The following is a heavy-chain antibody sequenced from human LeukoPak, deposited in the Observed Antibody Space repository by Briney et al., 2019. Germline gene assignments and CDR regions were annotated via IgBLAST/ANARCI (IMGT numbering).Heavy chain of an antibody. CDR2: ISYDGSNK. D-gene: IGHD3-10*01. J-gene: IGHJ4*02. CDR1: GFTFSSYA. Sequence: PGGSLRLSCAASGFTFSSYAMHWVRQAPGKGLEWVAVISYDGSNKYYADSVKGRFTISRDNSKNTLYLQMNSLRAEDTAVYYCAFPPDRIGDPYYFDYWGQGTLVTVSS. V-gene: IGHV3-30-3*01. CDR3: AFPPDRIGDPYYFDY.